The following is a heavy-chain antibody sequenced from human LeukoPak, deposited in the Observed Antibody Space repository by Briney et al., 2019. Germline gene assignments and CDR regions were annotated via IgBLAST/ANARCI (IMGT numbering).Heavy chain of an antibody. CDR1: GGSISSSNW. CDR3: AGMVAAASYYYFDY. CDR2: IYHSGST. J-gene: IGHJ4*02. Sequence: SGTLSLTCAVSGGSISSSNWWSWVRQPPGKGLEWIGEIYHSGSTNYNPSLKSRVTISVDTSKNQFSLKLSSVTAADTAVYYCAGMVAAASYYYFDYWGQGTLVTVSS. V-gene: IGHV4-4*02. D-gene: IGHD6-13*01.